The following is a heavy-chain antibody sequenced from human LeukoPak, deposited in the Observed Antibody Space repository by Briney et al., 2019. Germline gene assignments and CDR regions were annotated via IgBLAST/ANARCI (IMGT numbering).Heavy chain of an antibody. D-gene: IGHD3-22*01. CDR3: ASVPYYYDSSGYYSGGLDY. CDR2: IYTNGST. V-gene: IGHV4-61*02. J-gene: IGHJ4*02. Sequence: SETLSLTCAVSGGSISSGNYYWSWIRQPAGKGLEWIGRIYTNGSTYYNPSLKIRVTISVDRSKNQFSLKLSSVTAADTAVYYCASVPYYYDSSGYYSGGLDYWGQGTLVTVSS. CDR1: GGSISSGNYY.